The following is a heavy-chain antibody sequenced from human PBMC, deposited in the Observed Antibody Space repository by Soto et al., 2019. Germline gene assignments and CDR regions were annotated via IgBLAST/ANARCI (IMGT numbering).Heavy chain of an antibody. Sequence: PSETRSLTCAVYGGSLSGYYWSWIRQPPGKGLGWIGEINHRGSTNYNPSLKRRVTISVDTSQNQFSLKLSSVSAADTPVYYCGRCPLLWSGYYGGENYFDYWGQGTLVTVSS. CDR1: GGSLSGYY. J-gene: IGHJ4*02. CDR3: GRCPLLWSGYYGGENYFDY. V-gene: IGHV4-34*01. D-gene: IGHD3-3*01. CDR2: INHRGST.